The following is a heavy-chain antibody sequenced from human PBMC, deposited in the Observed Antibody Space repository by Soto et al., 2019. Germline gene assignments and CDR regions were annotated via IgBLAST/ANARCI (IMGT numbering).Heavy chain of an antibody. CDR3: ARPRSSSRNYYGMDV. CDR1: GYSFTTYW. J-gene: IGHJ6*02. CDR2: IYPGDSDT. V-gene: IGHV5-51*01. Sequence: GESLKISCKGSGYSFTTYWIGWVRQMPGKGLEWMGIIYPGDSDTRYSPSFQGQVTISADKSISTAYLQWSSLKASDTAMYYCARPRSSSRNYYGMDVWGQGTTVTVSS. D-gene: IGHD6-13*01.